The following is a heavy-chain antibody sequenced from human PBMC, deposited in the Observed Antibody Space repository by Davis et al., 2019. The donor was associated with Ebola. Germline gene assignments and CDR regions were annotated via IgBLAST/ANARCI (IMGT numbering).Heavy chain of an antibody. V-gene: IGHV1-46*01. CDR3: ARGFTMGNY. Sequence: AASVKVSCKASGNTISTYTIDWVRQAPGQGLEWMGIINPSGGSTSYAQKFQGRVTMTRDTSTSTVYMELSSLRSEDTAVYYCARGFTMGNYWGQGTLVTVSS. CDR2: INPSGGST. CDR1: GNTISTYT. D-gene: IGHD3-10*01. J-gene: IGHJ4*02.